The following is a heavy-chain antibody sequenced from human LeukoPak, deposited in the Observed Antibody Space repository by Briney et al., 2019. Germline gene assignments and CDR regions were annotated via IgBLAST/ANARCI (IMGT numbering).Heavy chain of an antibody. J-gene: IGHJ6*02. V-gene: IGHV1-69*13. CDR2: IIPIFGTA. CDR1: GGTFSSYA. D-gene: IGHD6-6*01. Sequence: GASVKVSCKASGGTFSSYAISWVRQAPGQGLEWMGGIIPIFGTANYAQKFQGRVTITADESTSTAYMELSSLRSEDTAVYYCARSPLRSIAVGYYGMDVWGQGTTVTVSS. CDR3: ARSPLRSIAVGYYGMDV.